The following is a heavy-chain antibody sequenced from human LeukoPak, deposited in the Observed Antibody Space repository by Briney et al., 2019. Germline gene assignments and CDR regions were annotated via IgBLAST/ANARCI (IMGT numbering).Heavy chain of an antibody. V-gene: IGHV3-21*01. CDR3: ARDSLDWLLNYYYYMDV. Sequence: GGSLRLSCAASGFTFSSYSMNWVRQAPGKGLEWVSSISSSSSYIYYADSVKGRFTISRDNAKNSLYLQMNSLRAEDTAVYYCARDSLDWLLNYYYYMDVWGKGTTVTVSS. J-gene: IGHJ6*03. CDR1: GFTFSSYS. CDR2: ISSSSSYI. D-gene: IGHD3-9*01.